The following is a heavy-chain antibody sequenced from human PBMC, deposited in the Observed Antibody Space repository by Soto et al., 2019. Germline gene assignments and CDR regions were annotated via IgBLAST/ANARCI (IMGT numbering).Heavy chain of an antibody. V-gene: IGHV3-23*01. Sequence: PGGSLRLSCAASGFTFSSYAMSWVRQAPGKGLEWVSAISGSGGSTYYADSVKGRFTISRDNSKNTQYLQMNSLRAEDTAVYYCAKDLRFLEWHTYFDYWGQGTLVTVSS. CDR1: GFTFSSYA. CDR3: AKDLRFLEWHTYFDY. CDR2: ISGSGGST. D-gene: IGHD3-3*01. J-gene: IGHJ4*02.